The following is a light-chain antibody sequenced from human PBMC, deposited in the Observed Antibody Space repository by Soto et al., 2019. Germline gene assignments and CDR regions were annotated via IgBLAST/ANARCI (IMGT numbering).Light chain of an antibody. CDR3: AVWDDSLSGWV. J-gene: IGLJ3*02. CDR2: RNN. V-gene: IGLV1-47*01. CDR1: SSNIGSNY. Sequence: QAVVTQPLSASGTPGQRVTISCSGSSSNIGSNYVYWYQQFPGTAPKLLIYRNNQRPSGAPDRFSGSKSGTSASLAVSGLRSEDEADYYCAVWDDSLSGWVFGGGTKVTVL.